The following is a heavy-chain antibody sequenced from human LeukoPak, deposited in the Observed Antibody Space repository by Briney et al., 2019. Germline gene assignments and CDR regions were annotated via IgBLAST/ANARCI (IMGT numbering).Heavy chain of an antibody. Sequence: GGSLRLSCAASGFTFSSYGMSWVRQAPGKGLEWVLAISGSGGSTYYADSVKGRFTISRDNSKNTLYLQMNSLRAEDTAVYYCANIDRYDSSGYAIDYWGQGTLVTVSS. D-gene: IGHD3-22*01. CDR2: ISGSGGST. V-gene: IGHV3-23*01. J-gene: IGHJ4*02. CDR3: ANIDRYDSSGYAIDY. CDR1: GFTFSSYG.